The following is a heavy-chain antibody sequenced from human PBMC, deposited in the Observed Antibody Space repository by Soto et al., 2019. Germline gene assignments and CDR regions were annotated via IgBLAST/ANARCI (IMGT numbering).Heavy chain of an antibody. Sequence: ASVKVSCKASGYTFTDYHMHWVRQAPGRGLEWMGWINRNSGGTNYAQRFQGRVTMTRDTSISTAYMELSMLRSDDTAVYYCARAGGYNYVQGMDVWGQGTPGTVSS. CDR2: INRNSGGT. CDR1: GYTFTDYH. V-gene: IGHV1-2*02. CDR3: ARAGGYNYVQGMDV. J-gene: IGHJ6*02. D-gene: IGHD5-12*01.